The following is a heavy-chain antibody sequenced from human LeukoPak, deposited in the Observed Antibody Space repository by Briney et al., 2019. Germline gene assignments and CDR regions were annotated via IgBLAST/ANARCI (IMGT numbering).Heavy chain of an antibody. V-gene: IGHV3-48*03. D-gene: IGHD6-19*01. CDR2: IGNIISTT. CDR3: ARTAYDLRGQSLVPGLDS. J-gene: IGHJ4*02. CDR1: GFTFRNYQ. Sequence: PGGSLRLSCAASGFTFRNYQMNWVRQAPGEGLEWVSYIGNIISTTHYADSVRGRFTVSRDDAKSSLYLQMSSLRVEDTAVYYCARTAYDLRGQSLVPGLDSWGQGTLVTVSS.